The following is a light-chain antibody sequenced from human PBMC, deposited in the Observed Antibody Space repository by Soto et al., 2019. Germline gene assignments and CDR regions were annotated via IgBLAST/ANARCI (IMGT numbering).Light chain of an antibody. Sequence: EIVLTQSPGTLSLSPGKLATLSCRASQSVSSSYLACYQQKPGQAPRLLIYGSSSRATGIPDMFSGGGSGTDFPLTLSSQEPEDFAVYYCQQRAGSSTFGQGTRLEIK. CDR3: QQRAGSST. CDR2: GSS. CDR1: QSVSSSY. J-gene: IGKJ5*01. V-gene: IGKV3-20*01.